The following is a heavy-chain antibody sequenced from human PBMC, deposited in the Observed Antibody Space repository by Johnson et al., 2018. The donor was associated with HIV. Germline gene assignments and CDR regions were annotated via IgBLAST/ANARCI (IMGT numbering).Heavy chain of an antibody. Sequence: QVQLVESGGGVVQPGRSLRLSCTASRFTFSSYGMHWVRQAPGKGLEWVTFIWSDGSNKYYGDSVKGRFTVSREDAKNSLYLQMNSLRAEDTAVYYCARAEPWDRRHYAFDIWGQGTVVTVSS. CDR3: ARAEPWDRRHYAFDI. V-gene: IGHV3-33*01. CDR2: IWSDGSNK. J-gene: IGHJ3*02. CDR1: RFTFSSYG. D-gene: IGHD1-1*01.